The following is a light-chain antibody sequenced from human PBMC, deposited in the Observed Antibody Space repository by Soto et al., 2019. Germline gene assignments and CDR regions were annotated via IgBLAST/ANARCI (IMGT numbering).Light chain of an antibody. V-gene: IGLV1-36*01. CDR2: YDD. CDR1: RSNIGNNA. Sequence: QPVLTQPPSVSEAPRQRVTISCSGSRSNIGNNAVSWYQQLPGKAPKLLIYYDDLLPSGVSDRFSGSKSGTSASLAISGLQSEDEAYDYCAAWDDSLNGRVFGGGTKVTVL. J-gene: IGLJ2*01. CDR3: AAWDDSLNGRV.